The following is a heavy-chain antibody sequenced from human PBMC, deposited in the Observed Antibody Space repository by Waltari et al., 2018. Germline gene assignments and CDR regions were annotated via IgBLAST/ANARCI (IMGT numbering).Heavy chain of an antibody. D-gene: IGHD4-17*01. J-gene: IGHJ5*02. CDR1: GYTFTANF. CDR2: IKPKSGGT. V-gene: IGHV1-2*06. CDR3: TRFGTTTVTSGDS. Sequence: QVQLVQSGAEVKKPGASVKVSCKASGYTFTANFLHWVRQAPGHGLEWMGRIKPKSGGTNDAQIFQGRVTMTRDTSISTAYMELSSLRSDDTAVYYCTRFGTTTVTSGDSWGQGTLVSVSS.